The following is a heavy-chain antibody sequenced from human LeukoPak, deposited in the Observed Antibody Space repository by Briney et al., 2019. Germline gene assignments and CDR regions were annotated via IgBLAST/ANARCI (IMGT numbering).Heavy chain of an antibody. CDR1: GGSISSGDYY. Sequence: PSGTLSLTCTVSGGSISSGDYYWTWIRQPPGKGLEWIGYIYYSGSSYYNPSLKSRLTISVDTSKNQFSLKLNSVTAADTAVYYCARGLGSSWYGDWGQGTLVTVSS. CDR3: ARGLGSSWYGD. CDR2: IYYSGSS. D-gene: IGHD6-13*01. J-gene: IGHJ4*02. V-gene: IGHV4-30-4*02.